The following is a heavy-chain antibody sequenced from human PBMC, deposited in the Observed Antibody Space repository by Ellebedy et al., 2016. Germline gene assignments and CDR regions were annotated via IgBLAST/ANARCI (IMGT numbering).Heavy chain of an antibody. J-gene: IGHJ4*02. CDR1: GFTFDDYA. CDR2: ISWNSGSI. CDR3: AKAYRVDCSSTSCWGYYFDY. V-gene: IGHV3-9*01. D-gene: IGHD2-2*01. Sequence: GGSLRLSXAASGFTFDDYAMHWVRQAPGKGLEWVSGISWNSGSIGYADSVKGRFTISRDNAKNSLYLQMNSLRAEDTALYYCAKAYRVDCSSTSCWGYYFDYWGQGTLVTVSS.